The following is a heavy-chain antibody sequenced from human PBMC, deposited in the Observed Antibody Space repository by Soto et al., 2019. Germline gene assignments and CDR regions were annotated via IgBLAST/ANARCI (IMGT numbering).Heavy chain of an antibody. CDR2: INPSGGGT. D-gene: IGHD5-12*01. Sequence: ASVKVSCKASGYTFTSYYMHWVRQAPGQGLEWMGIINPSGGGTSYAQKFQGRVTMTRDTSTSTVYMELSSLRSEDTAVYYCAREREMATLLLGRYYGMDVWGQGTTVTVYS. J-gene: IGHJ6*02. CDR1: GYTFTSYY. V-gene: IGHV1-46*01. CDR3: AREREMATLLLGRYYGMDV.